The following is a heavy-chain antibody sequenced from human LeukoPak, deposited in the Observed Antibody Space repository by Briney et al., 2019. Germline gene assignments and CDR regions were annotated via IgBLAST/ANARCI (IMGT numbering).Heavy chain of an antibody. V-gene: IGHV3-53*01. J-gene: IGHJ4*02. CDR2: LYSDGNT. CDR3: ARGVEPLAANTLAY. CDR1: GFTVITND. Sequence: GGSLRLSCAASGFTVITNDMTWVRQAPGKRLQWFSVLYSDGNTKYADSVQGRFTISRDNSKNTLYLEMNSLSPNDTAVYYCARGVEPLAANTLAYWGQGTLVTVSS. D-gene: IGHD1-14*01.